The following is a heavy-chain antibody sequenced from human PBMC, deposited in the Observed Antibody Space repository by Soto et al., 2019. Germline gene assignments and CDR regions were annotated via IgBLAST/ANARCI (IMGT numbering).Heavy chain of an antibody. Sequence: QVQLVQSGAEVKKPGASVKVSCTASGYTFTHYAIHWVRHAPGQRLEWMGFINAGSGNTKYSQTFQGSLTFTKDTSASTAYMDLSSLRSEVTAIYYCARGLAADGAWGQGTLVTVSS. J-gene: IGHJ5*02. V-gene: IGHV1-3*01. CDR2: INAGSGNT. CDR1: GYTFTHYA. D-gene: IGHD6-13*01. CDR3: ARGLAADGA.